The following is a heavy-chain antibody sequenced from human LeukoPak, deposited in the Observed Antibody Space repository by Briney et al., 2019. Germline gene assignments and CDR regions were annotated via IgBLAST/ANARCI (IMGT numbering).Heavy chain of an antibody. J-gene: IGHJ4*02. Sequence: SETLSLTCTVSGGSISSYYWSWIRQPAGKGLEWIGRIYTSGSTNYNPSLKSRVTMSVDTSKNQFSLKLSSVTAADTAVYYCAREGVGSGTNSQANFDYWGQGTLVTVSS. V-gene: IGHV4-4*07. CDR3: AREGVGSGTNSQANFDY. CDR1: GGSISSYY. D-gene: IGHD3-10*01. CDR2: IYTSGST.